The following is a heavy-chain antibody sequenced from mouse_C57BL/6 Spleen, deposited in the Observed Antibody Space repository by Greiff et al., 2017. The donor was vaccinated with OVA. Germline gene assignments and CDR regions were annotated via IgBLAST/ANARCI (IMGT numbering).Heavy chain of an antibody. CDR3: ARDWGNYSPYWYFDV. CDR1: GYTFTSYW. Sequence: QVQLQQPGAELVKPGASVKLSCKASGYTFTSYWVHWVKQRPGRGLEWIGRIDPNSGGTKYNEKFKSKATLTVDKPSSTAYMQLSSLTSEDSAVYYCARDWGNYSPYWYFDVWGTGTTVTVSS. V-gene: IGHV1-72*01. D-gene: IGHD2-1*01. J-gene: IGHJ1*03. CDR2: IDPNSGGT.